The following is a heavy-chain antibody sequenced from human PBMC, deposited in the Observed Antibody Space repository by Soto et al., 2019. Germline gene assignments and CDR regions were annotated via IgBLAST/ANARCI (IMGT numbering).Heavy chain of an antibody. CDR2: IYYSGST. CDR1: GGSISSYY. Sequence: QVQLQESGPRLVKPSETLSLICTVSGGSISSYYWSWIRQPPGKGLEWIGYIYYSGSTTYIPSLKRRVTISVDTSRNQFSLGLSSVTAADTAVYYCASGPRIQLWTWGQGTLVTVSS. J-gene: IGHJ5*02. CDR3: ASGPRIQLWT. V-gene: IGHV4-59*01. D-gene: IGHD5-18*01.